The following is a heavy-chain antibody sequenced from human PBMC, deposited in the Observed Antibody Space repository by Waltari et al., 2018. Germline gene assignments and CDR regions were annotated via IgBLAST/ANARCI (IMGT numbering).Heavy chain of an antibody. D-gene: IGHD3-10*01. V-gene: IGHV4-34*01. CDR1: GGSFSGYY. J-gene: IGHJ6*02. Sequence: QVQLQQWGAGLLKPSATLSITCAVYGGSFSGYYWSWIRQPPGKGLEWIGEINHSGSTHSNPYSMRLGTISGETSKNHCSLEMWFGTAAETALYYCARGGELLRGVCGYGYGMDVWGQGTTVTVSS. CDR3: ARGGELLRGVCGYGYGMDV. CDR2: INHSGST.